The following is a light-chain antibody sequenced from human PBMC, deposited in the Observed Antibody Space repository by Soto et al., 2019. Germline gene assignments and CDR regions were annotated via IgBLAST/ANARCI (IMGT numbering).Light chain of an antibody. CDR2: GAS. J-gene: IGKJ3*01. Sequence: EIVMTQSPATLSVSPGERATLSCRASQSVSSNLAWYQQKPGQAPRLLIYGASTRATGIPARFSGSGSGTEFTLTISSLQSEDFAVYYCQQYNSWPPRTFGPGTKVDIK. V-gene: IGKV3-15*01. CDR1: QSVSSN. CDR3: QQYNSWPPRT.